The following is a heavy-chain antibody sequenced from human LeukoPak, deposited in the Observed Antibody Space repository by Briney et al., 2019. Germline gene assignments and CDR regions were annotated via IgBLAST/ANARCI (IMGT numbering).Heavy chain of an antibody. J-gene: IGHJ6*02. CDR2: IYTSGST. CDR3: ARGGAASYYYYYGMDV. Sequence: SQTLSLTCTVSGGSISSGSYYWTWFRQPAGKGLEWIGRIYTSGSTNYNPSLKSRVTISVDTSKNQFSLKLSSVTAADTAVYYCARGGAASYYYYYGMDVWGQGTTVTVSS. CDR1: GGSISSGSYY. D-gene: IGHD6-13*01. V-gene: IGHV4-61*02.